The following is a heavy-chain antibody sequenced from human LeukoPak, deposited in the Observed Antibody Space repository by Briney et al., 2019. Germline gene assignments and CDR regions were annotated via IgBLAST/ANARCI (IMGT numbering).Heavy chain of an antibody. J-gene: IGHJ5*02. CDR3: VRMRNRASGVGP. V-gene: IGHV4-39*01. D-gene: IGHD2/OR15-2a*01. CDR1: GGSISRSSHF. Sequence: SETLSLTCTVSGGSISRSSHFWGCIRQAPGKGLEWIGSIYYSGSTFYNPSLKSRVTMSVDTSKNQFSLRLRSVTAADTALYYCVRMRNRASGVGPWGQGTLVTVSS. CDR2: IYYSGST.